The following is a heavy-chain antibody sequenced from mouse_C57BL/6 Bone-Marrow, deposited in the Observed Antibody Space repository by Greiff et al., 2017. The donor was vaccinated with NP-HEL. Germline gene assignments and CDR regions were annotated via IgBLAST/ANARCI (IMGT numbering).Heavy chain of an antibody. V-gene: IGHV1-55*01. CDR3: ASPPYYGSSSLDY. D-gene: IGHD1-1*01. CDR2: IYPGSGST. J-gene: IGHJ2*01. CDR1: GYTFTSYW. Sequence: QVHVKQPGAELVKPGASVKMSCKASGYTFTSYWITWVKQRPGQGLEWIGDIYPGSGSTNYNEKFKSKATMTVDTSSSTAYMQLSSLTSEDSAVYYCASPPYYGSSSLDYWGQGTTLTVSS.